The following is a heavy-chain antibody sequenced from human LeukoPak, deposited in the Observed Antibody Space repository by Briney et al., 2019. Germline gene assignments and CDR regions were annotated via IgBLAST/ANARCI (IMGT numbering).Heavy chain of an antibody. CDR3: ARFPVRGYTYGSVIHHMDV. CDR2: IIPILDAA. J-gene: IGHJ6*02. D-gene: IGHD5-18*01. V-gene: IGHV1-69*04. Sequence: GSSVKVSCKASGGTFNTYAITWVRQAPGQGLEWMGRIIPILDAADSAQKFQGRLTISADKSTSTVYMELSSLRSEDTAIYFCARFPVRGYTYGSVIHHMDVWGQGTTVTVSS. CDR1: GGTFNTYA.